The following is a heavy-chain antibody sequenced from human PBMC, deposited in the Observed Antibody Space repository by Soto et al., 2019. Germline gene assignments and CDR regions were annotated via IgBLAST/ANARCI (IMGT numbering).Heavy chain of an antibody. D-gene: IGHD6-19*01. CDR3: AREGLYGSIQDNTFDI. V-gene: IGHV1-8*01. CDR1: GYTFNRHD. J-gene: IGHJ3*02. CDR2: MNPNSGNT. Sequence: QVQLVQSGAEVKRSGASVRISCKASGYTFNRHDINWVRQATGQGPEWIGWMNPNSGNTGYAQKLQGRGTITRDSSITTAYMDLSSLTSEDTAIYYCAREGLYGSIQDNTFDIWGQGTMVSASS.